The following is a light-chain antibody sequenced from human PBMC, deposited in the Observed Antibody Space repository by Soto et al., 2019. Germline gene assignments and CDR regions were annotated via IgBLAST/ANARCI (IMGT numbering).Light chain of an antibody. J-gene: IGKJ2*01. CDR3: QQYDDWPPEYT. V-gene: IGKV3-15*01. CDR1: QSISSN. CDR2: GVS. Sequence: EIVMTQSPATLSVSPGERATLSCRASQSISSNLAWYQQKPGQAPRLLMYGVSIRATGIAARFSCSGSGTEFTLTISSLQSEDFAIYYCQQYDDWPPEYTFGQGTKVEIK.